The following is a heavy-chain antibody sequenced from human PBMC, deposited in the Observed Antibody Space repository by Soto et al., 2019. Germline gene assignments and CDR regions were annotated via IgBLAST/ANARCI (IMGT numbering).Heavy chain of an antibody. CDR1: GFTFSNAW. J-gene: IGHJ6*03. CDR3: TTGPKAAAKRKGYYYYYMDV. V-gene: IGHV3-15*01. Sequence: GGSLRLSCAASGFTFSNAWMSWVRQAPGKGLEWVGRIKSKTDGGTTDYAAPVKGRFTISRDDSKNTLYLQMNSLKTEDTAVYYCTTGPKAAAKRKGYYYYYMDVWGKGTTVTVSS. D-gene: IGHD6-13*01. CDR2: IKSKTDGGTT.